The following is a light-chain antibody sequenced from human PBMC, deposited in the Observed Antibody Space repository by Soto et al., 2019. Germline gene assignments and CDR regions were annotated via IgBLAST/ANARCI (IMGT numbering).Light chain of an antibody. CDR1: QSVSSSY. Sequence: EIVLTQSPGTLSLSPGERATLSCRASQSVSSSYLAWYQQKPGQAPRLLIYGASSRATGIPVRFSGSGSGTDFTLTISRLEPEDFAVYYCQQYGSSPAVTFGQGTKVEIK. J-gene: IGKJ1*01. CDR2: GAS. V-gene: IGKV3-20*01. CDR3: QQYGSSPAVT.